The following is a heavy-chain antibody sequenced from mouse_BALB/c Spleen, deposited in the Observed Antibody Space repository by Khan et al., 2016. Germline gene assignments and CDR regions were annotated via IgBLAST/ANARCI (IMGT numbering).Heavy chain of an antibody. CDR1: GFTFSNYW. CDR3: TRSSHFYYYAMDY. J-gene: IGHJ4*01. CDR2: IRLKSNNYAT. Sequence: EVKLEESGGGLVQPGGSMKLSCVASGFTFSNYWMNWVRQSPEKGLEWVAEIRLKSNNYATHYAESVKGRFTISRDDSKSSVYLQMNNLRAEDTGIYYCTRSSHFYYYAMDYWGQGTSVTVSS. V-gene: IGHV6-6*02. D-gene: IGHD1-1*01.